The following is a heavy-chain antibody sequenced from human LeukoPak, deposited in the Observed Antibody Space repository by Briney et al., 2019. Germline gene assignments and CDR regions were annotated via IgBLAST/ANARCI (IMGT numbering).Heavy chain of an antibody. CDR1: GGSISSSSYY. CDR2: IYYSGST. CDR3: ARDRRDTSMVWDY. J-gene: IGHJ4*02. V-gene: IGHV4-39*07. Sequence: SETLSLTCTVSGGSISSSSYYWGWIRQPPGKGLEWIGSIYYSGSTYYNPSLKSRVTISVDTSKNQFSLKMRSVTAADTAVYYCARDRRDTSMVWDYWGQGTLVTASS. D-gene: IGHD5-18*01.